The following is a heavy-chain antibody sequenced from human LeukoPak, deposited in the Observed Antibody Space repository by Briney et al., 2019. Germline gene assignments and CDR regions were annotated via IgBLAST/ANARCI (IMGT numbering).Heavy chain of an antibody. CDR2: IYSGGST. D-gene: IGHD3-3*01. CDR3: ARGDFWSGYYTALY. V-gene: IGHV3-53*04. J-gene: IGHJ4*02. CDR1: GFTVTTNY. Sequence: GGSLRLSCAASGFTVTTNYMSWVRQAPGKGLEWVSVIYSGGSTYYADSVKGRFTISRHNSKHTLYLQMDSLRDEDTAVYYCARGDFWSGYYTALYWGQGNLVTVSS.